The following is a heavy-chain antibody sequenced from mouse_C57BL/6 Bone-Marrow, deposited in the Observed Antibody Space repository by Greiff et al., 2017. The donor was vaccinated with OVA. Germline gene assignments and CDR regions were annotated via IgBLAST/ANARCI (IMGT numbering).Heavy chain of an antibody. J-gene: IGHJ3*01. Sequence: EVQLVESGGGLVQPKGSLKLSCAASGFSFNTYAMNWVRQAPGKGLEWVARIRSKSNNYATYYADSVKDRFTISRDDSESMLYLQMNNLKTEDTAMYYCVRQGGNYVFSYWGQGTLVTVSA. CDR3: VRQGGNYVFSY. CDR1: GFSFNTYA. D-gene: IGHD2-1*01. CDR2: IRSKSNNYAT. V-gene: IGHV10-1*01.